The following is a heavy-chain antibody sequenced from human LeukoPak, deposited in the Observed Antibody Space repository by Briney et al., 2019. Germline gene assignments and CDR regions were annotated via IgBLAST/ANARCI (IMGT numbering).Heavy chain of an antibody. V-gene: IGHV1-2*02. CDR1: GYTFAGYY. CDR3: ATGIGFGYYGSGSFPQYYYYMDV. J-gene: IGHJ6*03. D-gene: IGHD3-10*01. CDR2: INPNSGGT. Sequence: GASVKVSCKASGYTFAGYYMHWVRQAPGQGLEWMGWINPNSGGTNYAQKFQGRVTMTRDTSISTAYMELSRLRSDDTAVYYCATGIGFGYYGSGSFPQYYYYMDVWGKGTTVTISS.